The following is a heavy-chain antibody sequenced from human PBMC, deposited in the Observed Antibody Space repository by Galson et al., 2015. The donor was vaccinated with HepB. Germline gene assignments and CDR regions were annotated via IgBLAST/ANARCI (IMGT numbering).Heavy chain of an antibody. CDR2: INPSSGGT. Sequence: QSGAEVKKPGESLKTSCKASGYTLTSYYMHWVRQASGQGPEWMGTINPSSGGTRYAQKFQGRVTMTRDTSTSTVYMELSSLRSEDTAMYYCARVQGGYGGKAGPDYWGQGTLVTVSS. J-gene: IGHJ4*02. CDR1: GYTLTSYY. V-gene: IGHV1-46*01. CDR3: ARVQGGYGGKAGPDY. D-gene: IGHD4-23*01.